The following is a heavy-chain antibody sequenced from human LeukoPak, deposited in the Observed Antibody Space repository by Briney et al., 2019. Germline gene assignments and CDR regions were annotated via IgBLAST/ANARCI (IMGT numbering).Heavy chain of an antibody. CDR1: GFTFSSYA. J-gene: IGHJ4*02. Sequence: GGSLRLSCAASGFTFSSYAMSWVRQAPGKGLEWVSVISGSGGSTYYPDSVKGRFTISRDNSKNTLYMQINSLRAEDTAVYYCAKHGEAYGDSKTDYWGPGTQVTVSS. CDR2: ISGSGGST. CDR3: AKHGEAYGDSKTDY. V-gene: IGHV3-23*01. D-gene: IGHD4-17*01.